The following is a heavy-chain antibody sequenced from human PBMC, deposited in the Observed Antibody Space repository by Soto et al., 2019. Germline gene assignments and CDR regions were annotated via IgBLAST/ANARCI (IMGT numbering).Heavy chain of an antibody. CDR3: ARDRRDGYKRYFEF. CDR2: IYYSGNT. Sequence: PSETLSLTCTVSGGSVGSGSYYWSWIRQPLGKGLEWIGYIYYSGNTDYNPSLRGRAALSVDTSENHLSLTLNSVTSADTAVYFCARDRRDGYKRYFEFWGQGNQVTVSS. V-gene: IGHV4-61*03. J-gene: IGHJ4*02. D-gene: IGHD5-12*01. CDR1: GGSVGSGSYY.